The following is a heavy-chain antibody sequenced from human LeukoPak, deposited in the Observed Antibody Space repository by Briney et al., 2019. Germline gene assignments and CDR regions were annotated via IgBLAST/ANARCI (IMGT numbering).Heavy chain of an antibody. CDR1: GFTFSSYG. J-gene: IGHJ4*02. D-gene: IGHD6-13*01. CDR3: AREAAYFDC. CDR2: ISDDGSNK. V-gene: IGHV3-30*03. Sequence: PGGSLRLSCAASGFTFSSYGMHWVRQAPGKGLEWVALISDDGSNKYYADSVKGRFTISRDNSQNTLYLLMNSLRPEDTAVYYCAREAAYFDCWGQGTLVTVSS.